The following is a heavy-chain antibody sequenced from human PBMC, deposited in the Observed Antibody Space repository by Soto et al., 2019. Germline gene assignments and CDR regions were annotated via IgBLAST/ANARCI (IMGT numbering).Heavy chain of an antibody. D-gene: IGHD7-27*01. V-gene: IGHV4-59*03. CDR3: ATGKYFMNCFAY. CDR2: AYYSGIT. CDR1: GGSISSYY. J-gene: IGHJ4*02. Sequence: SETLSLTCTVSGGSISSYYWTWIRQSPGRGLEWIGYAYYSGITNYNPSLKSRVTISVDTSRNQFSLKMTSVTAADTAAYSCATGKYFMNCFAYWGQGTLVTVSS.